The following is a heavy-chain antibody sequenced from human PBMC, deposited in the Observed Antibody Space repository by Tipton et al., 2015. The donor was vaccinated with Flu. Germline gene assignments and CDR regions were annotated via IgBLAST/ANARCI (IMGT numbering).Heavy chain of an antibody. D-gene: IGHD3-3*01. J-gene: IGHJ6*02. CDR2: ISSSGDTI. CDR3: ARDHPPSITVLGEITDYFGMDV. V-gene: IGHV3-11*01. Sequence: SLRLPCAASGFTFSIYGMSWVRQAPGKGLEWVSHISSSGDTINYADSVKGRFTISRDNAKKSLYLQMNSLRAEDTAVYYCARDHPPSITVLGEITDYFGMDVWGQGTTVTVSS. CDR1: GFTFSIYG.